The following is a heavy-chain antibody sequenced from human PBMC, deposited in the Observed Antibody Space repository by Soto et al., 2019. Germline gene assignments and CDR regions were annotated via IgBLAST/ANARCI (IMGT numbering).Heavy chain of an antibody. CDR3: ARDRHYYGSGSPEYNWFDP. CDR1: GGSISSGGYY. V-gene: IGHV4-31*03. J-gene: IGHJ5*02. D-gene: IGHD3-10*01. CDR2: IYYSGNT. Sequence: SETLSLTCTVSGGSISSGGYYWSWIRQHPGKGLEWIGYIYYSGNTYYNPSLKSRVTISVDTSKNQFSLKLSSVTAADTAVYYCARDRHYYGSGSPEYNWFDPWGQGTLVTVSS.